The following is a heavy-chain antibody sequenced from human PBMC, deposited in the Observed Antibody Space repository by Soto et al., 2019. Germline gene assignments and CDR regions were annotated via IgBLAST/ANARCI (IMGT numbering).Heavy chain of an antibody. J-gene: IGHJ4*02. Sequence: QVQLVQSGAEVKRPGASVKVSCKASEYTFATYYIHWVRQAPGQGLEWMAVINPGDGSTTYAQKFQGXYTQTXXTSKSTVYMDLGSLTSEDTAVYFCTRDLGGIYFDFWGQGTLVTVSS. V-gene: IGHV1-46*03. CDR3: TRDLGGIYFDF. CDR2: INPGDGST. CDR1: EYTFATYY. D-gene: IGHD1-26*01.